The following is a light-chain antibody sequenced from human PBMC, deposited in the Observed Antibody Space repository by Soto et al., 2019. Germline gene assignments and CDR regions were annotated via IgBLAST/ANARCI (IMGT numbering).Light chain of an antibody. Sequence: QSVLTQPASVSASPGQSITISCTGTSSVVGGYNYVSWYQQHPGKAAKLLIYDVSNRPSGVSDRFSGSKSGDTASLTISGLQAEDEADYYCSSYTSSNTFVFGTGTKVTVL. V-gene: IGLV2-14*01. J-gene: IGLJ1*01. CDR1: SSVVGGYNY. CDR2: DVS. CDR3: SSYTSSNTFV.